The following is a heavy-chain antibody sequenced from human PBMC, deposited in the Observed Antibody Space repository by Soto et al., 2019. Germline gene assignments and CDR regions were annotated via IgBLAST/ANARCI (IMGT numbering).Heavy chain of an antibody. CDR1: GYSFTSYW. D-gene: IGHD6-6*01. V-gene: IGHV5-10-1*01. Sequence: GESLKISCKGSGYSFTSYWISWVRQMPGKGLEWMGRIDPSDSYTNYSPSFQGHVTISADKSISTAYLQWSSLKASDTAMYYCARIAGLDSSSLTHLHYYYYGMDVWGQGTTVTVSS. CDR3: ARIAGLDSSSLTHLHYYYYGMDV. J-gene: IGHJ6*02. CDR2: IDPSDSYT.